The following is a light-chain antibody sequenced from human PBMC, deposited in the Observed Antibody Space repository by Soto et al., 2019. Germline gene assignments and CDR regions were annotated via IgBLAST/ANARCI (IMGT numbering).Light chain of an antibody. CDR3: SSYTSSSTVV. J-gene: IGLJ2*01. CDR2: EVS. Sequence: QLVLTQPASVSGSPGQSITISCTGTSSDVGGYNYVSWYQQHPGKAPKLMIYEVSNRPSGVSNRFSGFKSGNTASLTISGLQAEDEADYYCSSYTSSSTVVFGGGTKLTVL. V-gene: IGLV2-14*01. CDR1: SSDVGGYNY.